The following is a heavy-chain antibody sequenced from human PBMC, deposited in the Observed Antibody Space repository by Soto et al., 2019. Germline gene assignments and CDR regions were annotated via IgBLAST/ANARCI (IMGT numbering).Heavy chain of an antibody. Sequence: GGSLRLSCAASGFTFSNAWMSWVRQAPGKGLEWVGRIKSKTDGGTTDYAAPVKGRFTISRDDSKNTLYLQMNSLKTEDTAVYYCTTVPIVVVPAATFMDVWGKGTTVTVSS. CDR1: GFTFSNAW. V-gene: IGHV3-15*01. J-gene: IGHJ6*03. CDR2: IKSKTDGGTT. CDR3: TTVPIVVVPAATFMDV. D-gene: IGHD2-2*01.